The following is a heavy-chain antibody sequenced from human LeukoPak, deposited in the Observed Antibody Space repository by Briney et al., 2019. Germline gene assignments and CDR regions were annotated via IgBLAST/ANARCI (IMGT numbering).Heavy chain of an antibody. J-gene: IGHJ4*02. V-gene: IGHV4-59*08. CDR3: ARMGGYSGYATH. CDR1: GGSMSSYY. D-gene: IGHD5-12*01. Sequence: SETLSLTCTVSGGSMSSYYWSWVRQPRGKGLEWIGYIHGRTNYNPSRKSRVTISIDTSKNQFSLKLSSVTAADTAIYYCARMGGYSGYATHWGQGTLVTVSS. CDR2: IHGRT.